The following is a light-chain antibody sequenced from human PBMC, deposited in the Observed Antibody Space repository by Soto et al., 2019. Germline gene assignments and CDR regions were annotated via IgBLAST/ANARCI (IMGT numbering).Light chain of an antibody. CDR1: SSDVGSYNL. CDR2: EVS. V-gene: IGLV2-23*02. CDR3: CSYAGSSTWV. Sequence: QSALTQPASVSGSPGQSITISCTGTSSDVGSYNLVSWYQQRPGKAPKLMIYEVSKRPSGVSNRFSGSKSGNTASLTISGLQAEDEADYSCCSYAGSSTWVFGGGPKLTVL. J-gene: IGLJ3*02.